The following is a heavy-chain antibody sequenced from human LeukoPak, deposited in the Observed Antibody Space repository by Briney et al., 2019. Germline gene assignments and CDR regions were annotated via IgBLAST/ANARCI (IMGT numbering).Heavy chain of an antibody. V-gene: IGHV1-2*02. CDR1: GYTFTGYY. CDR2: INPNTGDT. Sequence: ASLKVSCKASGYTFTGYYIHWVRQAPGQGLEWMGWINPNTGDTNYAQKFQGRVTLTRDTSINTTYMELSRLRSDDTAVYYCARDRGGYGYFGYWGQGTLVTVSS. CDR3: ARDRGGYGYFGY. D-gene: IGHD5-12*01. J-gene: IGHJ4*02.